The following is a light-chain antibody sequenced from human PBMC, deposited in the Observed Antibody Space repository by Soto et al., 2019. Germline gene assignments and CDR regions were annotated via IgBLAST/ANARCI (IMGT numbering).Light chain of an antibody. CDR1: QSVSNNY. CDR3: QQYGNSPLT. J-gene: IGKJ4*01. CDR2: GAS. V-gene: IGKV3-20*01. Sequence: EIVLTQSPGTLSLSPGERATLSCRASQSVSNNYLAWYQQKPGQAPRLLIYGASNRATGIPDRFSGGGSGTDFTLTISRLEPDDFAVYYCQQYGNSPLTFGGGTKVDIK.